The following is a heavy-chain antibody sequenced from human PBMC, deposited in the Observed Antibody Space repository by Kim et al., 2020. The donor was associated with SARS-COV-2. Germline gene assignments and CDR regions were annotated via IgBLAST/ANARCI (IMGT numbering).Heavy chain of an antibody. CDR3: TTDTAQDY. J-gene: IGHJ4*02. V-gene: IGHV3-15*01. D-gene: IGHD5-18*01. CDR2: GKT. Sequence: GKTDYATPVKSRFTISRNESNTPLYLQMNSLKTEDTAVYYCTTDTAQDYWGQGTLVTVSS.